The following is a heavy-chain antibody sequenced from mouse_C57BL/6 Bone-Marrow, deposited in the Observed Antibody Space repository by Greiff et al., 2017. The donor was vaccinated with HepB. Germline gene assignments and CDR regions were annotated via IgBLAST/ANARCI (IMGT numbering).Heavy chain of an antibody. CDR3: ARDDGYYVPWYFDV. J-gene: IGHJ1*03. Sequence: QVQLKQPGAELVRPGTSVKLSCKASGYTFTSYWMHWVKQRPGQGLEWIGVIDPSDSYTNYNQKFKGKATLTVDTSSSTAYMQLSSLTSEDSAVYYCARDDGYYVPWYFDVWGTGTTVTVSS. CDR1: GYTFTSYW. CDR2: IDPSDSYT. D-gene: IGHD2-3*01. V-gene: IGHV1-59*01.